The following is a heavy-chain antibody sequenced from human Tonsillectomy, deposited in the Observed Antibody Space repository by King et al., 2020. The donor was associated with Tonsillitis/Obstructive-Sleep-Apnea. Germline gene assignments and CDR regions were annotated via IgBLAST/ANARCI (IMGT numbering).Heavy chain of an antibody. D-gene: IGHD3-3*01. CDR2: IYYSGST. CDR3: ARVSVDFWSGYYTGNRFDI. CDR1: GGSVSSGGYY. J-gene: IGHJ3*02. V-gene: IGHV4-61*08. Sequence: QLQESGPGLVKPSETLSLTCTVSGGSVSSGGYYWSWIRQPPGKGLEWIGCIYYSGSTDYNPSLKSRVTISVDTSKNQFSLKLSSVTAADTPVYYCARVSVDFWSGYYTGNRFDIWGQGTMVTVSS.